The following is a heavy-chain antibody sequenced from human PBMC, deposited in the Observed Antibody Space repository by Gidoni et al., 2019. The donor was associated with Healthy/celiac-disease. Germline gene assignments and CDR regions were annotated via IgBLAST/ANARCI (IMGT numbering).Heavy chain of an antibody. CDR3: ARGPARSLWNY. V-gene: IGHV4-39*07. J-gene: IGHJ4*02. CDR2: IYYTGST. D-gene: IGHD3-16*01. CDR1: GGSISSSSYY. Sequence: QLQLQESGPGLVKPSETLSLTCPVSGGSISSSSYYWGWIRQPPGKGLEWIGSIYYTGSTYYNPSLKSRVTISVDTSKNQFSLKLSSVTAADTAVYYCARGPARSLWNYWGQGTLVTVSS.